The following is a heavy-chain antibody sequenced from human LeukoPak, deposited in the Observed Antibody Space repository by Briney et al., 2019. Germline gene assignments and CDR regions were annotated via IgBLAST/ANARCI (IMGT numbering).Heavy chain of an antibody. CDR1: GYTFTDYY. D-gene: IGHD5-18*01. V-gene: IGHV1-2*02. Sequence: GASVKVSCKASGYTFTDYYMHWVRQAPGQGLEWMGWINPSSGGTNYAQKFQGRVTVTRDTSISTAYMELSSLRSEDTAVYYCAREIGPRQLHLWGSAFDYWGQGTLVTVSS. J-gene: IGHJ4*02. CDR3: AREIGPRQLHLWGSAFDY. CDR2: INPSSGGT.